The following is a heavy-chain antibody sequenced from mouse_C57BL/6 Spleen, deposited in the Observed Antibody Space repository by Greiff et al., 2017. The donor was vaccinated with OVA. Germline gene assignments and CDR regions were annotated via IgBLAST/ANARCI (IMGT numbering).Heavy chain of an antibody. CDR2: ISYDGSN. V-gene: IGHV3-6*01. CDR3: AREESLYLYFDV. Sequence: DVQLQESGPGLVKPSQSLSLTCSVTGYSITSGYYWNWIRQFPGNKLEWMGYISYDGSNNYNPSLKNRISITRDTSKNQFFLKLNSVTTEDTATYYCAREESLYLYFDVWGTGTTVTVSS. J-gene: IGHJ1*03. CDR1: GYSITSGYY.